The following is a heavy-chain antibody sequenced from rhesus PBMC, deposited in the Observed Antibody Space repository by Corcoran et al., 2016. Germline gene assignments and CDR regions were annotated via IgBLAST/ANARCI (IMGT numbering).Heavy chain of an antibody. Sequence: QVQLQESGPGLVKPSETLSLTCADSGGSISSNYLGWIRSPPGKGLQWIGRIYGGTGSTSYNPSFPSRATISRDTSKNQVSLKVRSVTAADTAVYYCARETQGAWYFGIWGPGSPITISS. J-gene: IGHJ2*01. V-gene: IGHV4-147*01. D-gene: IGHD3-34*01. CDR1: GGSISSNY. CDR3: ARETQGAWYFGI. CDR2: IYGGTGST.